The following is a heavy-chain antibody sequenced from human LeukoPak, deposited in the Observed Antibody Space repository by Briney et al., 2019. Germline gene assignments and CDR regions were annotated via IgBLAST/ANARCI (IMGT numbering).Heavy chain of an antibody. J-gene: IGHJ4*02. V-gene: IGHV3-9*01. CDR1: GFTFDDYA. CDR3: AKDAVAAAGLFDY. Sequence: PGRSLRHSCAASGFTFDDYAMHWVRQAPGKGLEWVSTISWNSGAIGYAGSVKGRFTISRDNARNSLYLQMNSLRAEDTALYYCAKDAVAAAGLFDYWGQGTLVTVSS. D-gene: IGHD6-13*01. CDR2: ISWNSGAI.